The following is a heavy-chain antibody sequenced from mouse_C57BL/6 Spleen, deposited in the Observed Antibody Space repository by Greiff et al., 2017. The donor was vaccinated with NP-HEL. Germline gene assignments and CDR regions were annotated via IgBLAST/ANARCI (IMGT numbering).Heavy chain of an antibody. Sequence: DVQLQESGPELVKPGASVKIPCKASGYTFTDYNMDWVKQSHGKSLEWIGAINPNNGGTIYNQKFKGKATLTVDKSSSTAYRELRSLTSEDTAVYYCARGDGNYDAMDYWGQGTSVTVSS. CDR2: INPNNGGT. V-gene: IGHV1-18*01. J-gene: IGHJ4*01. CDR3: ARGDGNYDAMDY. D-gene: IGHD2-1*01. CDR1: GYTFTDYN.